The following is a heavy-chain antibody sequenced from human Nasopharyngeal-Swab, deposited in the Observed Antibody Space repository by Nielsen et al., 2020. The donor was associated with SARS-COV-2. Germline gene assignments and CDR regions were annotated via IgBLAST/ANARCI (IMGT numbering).Heavy chain of an antibody. CDR2: IYTSGST. V-gene: IGHV4-4*07. CDR3: ARVITMVRGVIIRHYGMDV. Sequence: SETLSLTCTVSGGSISSYYWSWLRQPAGKGLEWIGRIYTSGSTNYNPSLKSRVTMSVDTFKNQFSLKLSSVTAADTAVYYCARVITMVRGVIIRHYGMDVWGQGTTVTVSS. CDR1: GGSISSYY. J-gene: IGHJ6*02. D-gene: IGHD3-10*01.